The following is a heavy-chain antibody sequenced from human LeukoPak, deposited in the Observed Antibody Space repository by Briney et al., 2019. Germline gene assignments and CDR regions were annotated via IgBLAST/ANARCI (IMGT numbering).Heavy chain of an antibody. CDR3: ARGGGLARFDY. D-gene: IGHD3-16*01. V-gene: IGHV3-20*04. Sequence: GGSLRLSCAASGFTFDDYGMSWVRQAPGKGLEWVSGINWNGGSTGYADSVKGRFTISRDNAKNSLYLQMNSLRAEDTAVYYCARGGGLARFDYWGQGTLVTVSS. CDR2: INWNGGST. J-gene: IGHJ4*02. CDR1: GFTFDDYG.